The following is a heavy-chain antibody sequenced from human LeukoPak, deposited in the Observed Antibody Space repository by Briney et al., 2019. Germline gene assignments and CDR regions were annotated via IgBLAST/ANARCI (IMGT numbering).Heavy chain of an antibody. Sequence: GGSLRLSCAASGFTFSDHYMDWIRQAPGKGLEWVAGIRNKANSYTTEYAASVEGRFTISRDDSKNSLYLRMNSLKTEDTAVYYCARFQLPVRYFDFWGQGTLVTVSS. CDR1: GFTFSDHY. J-gene: IGHJ4*02. CDR3: ARFQLPVRYFDF. V-gene: IGHV3-72*01. D-gene: IGHD2-2*01. CDR2: IRNKANSYTT.